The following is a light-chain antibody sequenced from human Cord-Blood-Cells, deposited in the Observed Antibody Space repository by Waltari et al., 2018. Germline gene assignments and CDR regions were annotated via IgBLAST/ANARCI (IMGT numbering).Light chain of an antibody. CDR3: CSYAGNVV. CDR2: EGS. Sequence: QSALTQPASVSGSPGQSITISCTGTSSDVRSYTLVSWYQQHPGKAPKLMIYEGSKRPSGVSNRFSGSKSGNTASLTISGLQAEDEADYYCCSYAGNVVFGGGTKLTVL. J-gene: IGLJ2*01. CDR1: SSDVRSYTL. V-gene: IGLV2-23*01.